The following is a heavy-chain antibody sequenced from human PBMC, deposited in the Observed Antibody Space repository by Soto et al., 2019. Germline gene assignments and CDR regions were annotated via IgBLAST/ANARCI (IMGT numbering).Heavy chain of an antibody. D-gene: IGHD6-13*01. Sequence: GRPMRLPCAVAGFNCRSHGMHWVRQAPDKGLEWVAVIWYDGSNKYYVDSVKGRFTISRDNSKNTLYLQMNSLRAEDTAVYYCARGYSSSWSYHGMGVWGQRTTVTVSS. CDR2: IWYDGSNK. J-gene: IGHJ6*02. V-gene: IGHV3-33*01. CDR1: GFNCRSHG. CDR3: ARGYSSSWSYHGMGV.